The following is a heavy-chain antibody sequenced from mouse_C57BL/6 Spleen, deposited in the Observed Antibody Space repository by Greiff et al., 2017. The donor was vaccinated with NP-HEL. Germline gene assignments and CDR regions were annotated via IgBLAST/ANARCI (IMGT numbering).Heavy chain of an antibody. Sequence: VQLQQSGPELVKPGASVKISCKASGYTFTDYYMNWVKQSHGKSLEWIGDINPNNGGTSYNQKFKGKATLTVDKSSSTAYMELRSLTSEDSAVYYCARPYYDYVYFDVWGTGTTVTVSS. CDR3: ARPYYDYVYFDV. CDR1: GYTFTDYY. D-gene: IGHD2-4*01. J-gene: IGHJ1*03. V-gene: IGHV1-26*01. CDR2: INPNNGGT.